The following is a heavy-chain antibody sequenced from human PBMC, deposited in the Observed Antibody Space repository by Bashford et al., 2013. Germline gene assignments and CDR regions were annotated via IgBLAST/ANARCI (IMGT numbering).Heavy chain of an antibody. CDR3: ARGSNILGPTRSHEH. J-gene: IGHJ1*01. V-gene: IGHV1-2*02. Sequence: ASVKVSCKASGYTFTGYYMHWVRQAPGQGLEWMGWINPNSGGTNYAQKFQGRVTMTRDTSISTVYLVLSSLRSDDTAFYYCARGSNILGPTRSHEHWGQGTLVTVSS. CDR2: INPNSGGT. CDR1: GYTFTGYY. D-gene: IGHD1-26*01.